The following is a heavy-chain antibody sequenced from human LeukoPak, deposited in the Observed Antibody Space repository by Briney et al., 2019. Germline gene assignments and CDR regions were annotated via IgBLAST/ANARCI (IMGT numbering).Heavy chain of an antibody. D-gene: IGHD3-3*01. J-gene: IGHJ4*02. V-gene: IGHV3-30-3*01. CDR3: ARLLRFPGYYFDY. CDR1: GFTFSSYA. CDR2: ISYDGSNK. Sequence: GGSLRLSCAASGFTFSSYAMHWVRQAPGKGLEWVAVISYDGSNKYYADSVKGRFTISRDNSKNTLYLQMNSLRAEDTAVYYCARLLRFPGYYFDYWGQGTLVTVSS.